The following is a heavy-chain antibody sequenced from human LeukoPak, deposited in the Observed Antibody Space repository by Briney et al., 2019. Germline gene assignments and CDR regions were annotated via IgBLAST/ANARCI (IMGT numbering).Heavy chain of an antibody. Sequence: SETLSLTCTVSGGSISSSSYYWSWIRQPAGKGLEWIGRIYTSGSTNYNPSLKSRVTMSVDTSKNQFSLKLSSVTAADTAVYYCARGPTSLVPYYYGSGKIDYWGQGTLVTVSS. CDR2: IYTSGST. D-gene: IGHD3-10*01. CDR1: GGSISSSSYY. J-gene: IGHJ4*02. CDR3: ARGPTSLVPYYYGSGKIDY. V-gene: IGHV4-61*02.